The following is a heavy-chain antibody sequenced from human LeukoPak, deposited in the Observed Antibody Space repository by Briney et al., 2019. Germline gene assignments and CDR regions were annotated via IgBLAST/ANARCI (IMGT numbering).Heavy chain of an antibody. J-gene: IGHJ3*02. CDR3: AKARSGVSWAFDI. CDR1: GFTVSSDY. Sequence: GGSLRLSCAASGFTVSSDYMTWVRQAPGKGLEWVAFMRYDGRNEYYADSVKGRFTISRDNSKNTLYLQMNSLRPEDTAAYFCAKARSGVSWAFDIWGQGTMVTVS. CDR2: MRYDGRNE. V-gene: IGHV3-30*02. D-gene: IGHD3-10*01.